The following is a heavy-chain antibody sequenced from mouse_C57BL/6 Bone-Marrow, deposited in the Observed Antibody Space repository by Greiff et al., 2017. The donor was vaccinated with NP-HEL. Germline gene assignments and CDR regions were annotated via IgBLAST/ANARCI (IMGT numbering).Heavy chain of an antibody. CDR2: ISSGGDYL. D-gene: IGHD2-3*01. J-gene: IGHJ2*01. Sequence: EVQLVESGEGLVKPGGSLKLSCAASGFTFSSYAMSWVRQTPEKRLEWVAYISSGGDYLYYADTVQGRFTLSRDTARNTLYLQMSSLKSEDTAMYYCTRVVGCYDGYYFDYWGQGTTLTVSA. V-gene: IGHV5-9-1*02. CDR1: GFTFSSYA. CDR3: TRVVGCYDGYYFDY.